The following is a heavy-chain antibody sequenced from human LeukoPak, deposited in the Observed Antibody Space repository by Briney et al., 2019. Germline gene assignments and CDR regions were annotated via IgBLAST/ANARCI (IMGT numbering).Heavy chain of an antibody. V-gene: IGHV1-46*01. CDR2: SNPSGDST. CDR3: ARWATTFLDY. CDR1: GYTFTNYY. D-gene: IGHD1-1*01. J-gene: IGHJ4*02. Sequence: ASVKVSCKASGYTFTNYYIHWVRQAPGHGLEWLGISNPSGDSTNYAQKFQGRVTMTRDTSTSTVYMDLSSLRSEDTAVYYCARWATTFLDYWGQGTLVTVSS.